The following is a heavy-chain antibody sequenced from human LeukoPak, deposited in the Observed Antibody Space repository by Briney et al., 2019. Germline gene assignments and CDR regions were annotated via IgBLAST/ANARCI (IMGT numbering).Heavy chain of an antibody. J-gene: IGHJ4*02. V-gene: IGHV3-48*03. CDR1: GFTFSSYE. D-gene: IGHD3-22*01. CDR3: ARGLYYYDSSGYYPIESLDY. Sequence: GGSLGLSCAASGFTFSSYEMNWVRQAPGKGLEWVSYISSSGYTIYYTDSVRGRFTISRDNTKNSLYLRMNSLRAEDTAVYYCARGLYYYDSSGYYPIESLDYWGQGTLVTVSS. CDR2: ISSSGYTI.